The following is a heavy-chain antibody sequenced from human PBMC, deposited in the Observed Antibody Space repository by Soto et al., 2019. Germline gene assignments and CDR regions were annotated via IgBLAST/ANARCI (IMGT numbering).Heavy chain of an antibody. Sequence: SETLSLTCAVSGGSISSGGYSWSWIRQPPGKGLEWIGYIYHSGSTYYNPSFKSRVTISVDRSKNQFSLKLSSVTAADTAVYYCAGSYYDFWSGYSNWFDPWGQGTLVTVSS. J-gene: IGHJ5*02. V-gene: IGHV4-30-2*01. CDR1: GGSISSGGYS. D-gene: IGHD3-3*01. CDR3: AGSYYDFWSGYSNWFDP. CDR2: IYHSGST.